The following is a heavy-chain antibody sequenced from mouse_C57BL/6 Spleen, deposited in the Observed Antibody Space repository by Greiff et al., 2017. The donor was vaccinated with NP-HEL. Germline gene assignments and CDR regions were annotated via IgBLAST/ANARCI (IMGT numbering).Heavy chain of an antibody. D-gene: IGHD1-1*01. Sequence: EVKLVESGAELVRPGASVKLSCTASGFNIKDDYMHWVKQRPEQGLEWIGWIDPENGDTEYASKFQGKATITADTSSNTAYLQLSSLTSEDTAVYYCTTSGAYYGKGFDYWGQGTTLTVSS. J-gene: IGHJ2*01. V-gene: IGHV14-4*01. CDR2: IDPENGDT. CDR1: GFNIKDDY. CDR3: TTSGAYYGKGFDY.